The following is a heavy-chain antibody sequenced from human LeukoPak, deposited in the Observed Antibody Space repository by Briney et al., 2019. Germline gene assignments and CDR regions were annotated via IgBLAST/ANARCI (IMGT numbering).Heavy chain of an antibody. CDR3: ARGSSSGWYLHH. CDR1: GFTFSSYS. J-gene: IGHJ5*02. V-gene: IGHV3-21*01. D-gene: IGHD6-19*01. Sequence: PGGSLRLSCAASGFTFSSYSMNLVRRAPGKGLEWVSSISSSSSYIYYADSVKGRFTISRDNAKNSLYLQMNSLRAEDTAVYYCARGSSSGWYLHHWGQGTLVTVSS. CDR2: ISSSSSYI.